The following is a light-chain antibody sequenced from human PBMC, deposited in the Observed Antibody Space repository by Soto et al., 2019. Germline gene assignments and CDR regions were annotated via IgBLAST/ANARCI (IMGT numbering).Light chain of an antibody. CDR3: TAWDDSLSGPV. J-gene: IGLJ3*02. CDR2: QDS. CDR1: GSNIGSRY. V-gene: IGLV1-47*01. Sequence: QSVLTQPPSASGTPGQRVTISCSGSGSNIGSRYVYWYRQVPGTAPKLLIYQDSQRPSGVPDRFSGSKSGTSASLAISGLRSEDEADYYCTAWDDSLSGPVFGGGTEVTVL.